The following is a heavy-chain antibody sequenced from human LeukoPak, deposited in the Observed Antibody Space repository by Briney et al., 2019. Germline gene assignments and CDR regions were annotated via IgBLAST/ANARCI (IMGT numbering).Heavy chain of an antibody. CDR2: IYYSGSA. Sequence: PSETLSLTCTVSGGSISSGGYYWSWIRQHPGKGLEWIGYIYYSGSAYYNPSLKSRVTISVDTSKNQFSLKLSSVTAADTAVYYCARVARGIAVAEFDYWGQGTLVTVSS. J-gene: IGHJ4*02. CDR3: ARVARGIAVAEFDY. D-gene: IGHD6-19*01. CDR1: GGSISSGGYY. V-gene: IGHV4-31*03.